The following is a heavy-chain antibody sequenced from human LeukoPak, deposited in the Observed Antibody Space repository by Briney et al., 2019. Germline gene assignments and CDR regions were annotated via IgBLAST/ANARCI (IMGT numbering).Heavy chain of an antibody. V-gene: IGHV3-30-3*01. Sequence: PGGSLRLSCAASGFTFSSYAMHWVRQAPGKGLEWVAVMSYDGSNKYYADSVKGRFTISRDNSKNTLYLQMNSLRAEDTAVYYCARASENFDYWGQGTLVTVSS. CDR2: MSYDGSNK. J-gene: IGHJ4*02. CDR3: ARASENFDY. CDR1: GFTFSSYA.